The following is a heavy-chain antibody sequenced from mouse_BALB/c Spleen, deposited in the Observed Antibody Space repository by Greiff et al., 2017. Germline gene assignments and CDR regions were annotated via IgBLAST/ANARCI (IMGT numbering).Heavy chain of an antibody. V-gene: IGHV7-3*02. CDR3: AKGDGNSAWLGY. CDR2: IRNKANGYTT. Sequence: EVMLVESGGGLVQPGGSLRLSCATSGFTFTDYYMSWVRQPPGKALEWLGFIRNKANGYTTEYSASVKGRFNISRDNSQSILYLQMNTLRAEDSATCYRAKGDGNSAWLGYWGQGTLVTVSA. J-gene: IGHJ3*01. CDR1: GFTFTDYY. D-gene: IGHD2-1*01.